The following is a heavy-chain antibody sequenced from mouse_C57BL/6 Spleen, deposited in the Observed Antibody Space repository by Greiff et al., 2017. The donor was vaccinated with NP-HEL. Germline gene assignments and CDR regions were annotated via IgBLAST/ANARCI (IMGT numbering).Heavy chain of an antibody. Sequence: EVQLQESGPGLVKPSQSLSLTCSVTGYSITSGYYWNWIRQFPGNKLEWMGYISYDGSNNYNPSLKNRISITRDTSKNQFFLKLNSVTTEDTATYYCVSRGLRAGFAYWGQGTLVTVSA. CDR3: VSRGLRAGFAY. V-gene: IGHV3-6*01. D-gene: IGHD2-4*01. CDR2: ISYDGSN. J-gene: IGHJ3*01. CDR1: GYSITSGYY.